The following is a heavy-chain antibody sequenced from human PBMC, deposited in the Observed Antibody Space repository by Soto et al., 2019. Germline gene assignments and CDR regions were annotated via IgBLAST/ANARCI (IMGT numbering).Heavy chain of an antibody. J-gene: IGHJ5*02. CDR3: AVANSGIYYAYLDH. CDR1: GDSLTNLS. V-gene: IGHV1-24*01. Sequence: ASVKVSCKVSGDSLTNLSIHWVRQAPGKGLEYMVGFNPEDGDAKYAQNFQGRVTMTEETTTATSYMELTSLTSDDTAVYYCAVANSGIYYAYLDHWGQGTLVTVSS. CDR2: FNPEDGDA. D-gene: IGHD1-26*01.